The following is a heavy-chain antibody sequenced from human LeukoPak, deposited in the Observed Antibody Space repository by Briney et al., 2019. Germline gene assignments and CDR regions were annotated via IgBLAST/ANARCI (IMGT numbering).Heavy chain of an antibody. V-gene: IGHV4-39*07. J-gene: IGHJ4*02. Sequence: KPSETLSLTCTVSGGSISSSRYYWGWIRQPPGKGLEWIGSIYYSGSTYYNPSLKSRVTISVDTSKNQFSLKLSSVTAADTAVYYCARDRFFDYWGQGTLVTVSS. CDR3: ARDRFFDY. CDR2: IYYSGST. CDR1: GGSISSSRYY.